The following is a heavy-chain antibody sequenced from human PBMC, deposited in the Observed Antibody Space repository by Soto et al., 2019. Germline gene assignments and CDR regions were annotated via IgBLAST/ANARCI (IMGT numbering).Heavy chain of an antibody. V-gene: IGHV3-48*03. D-gene: IGHD6-6*01. CDR1: GFTLRNYE. CDR2: ISGSNNNI. J-gene: IGHJ5*02. Sequence: GVSLRLSCAASGFTLRNYEMNWVRQAPGKGLEWISKISGSNNNIYYADSVRGRFTISRDNAKNSLYLQMNALRAEDTAFYYCARATKQFSSTHWFDTCGQGTRVTV. CDR3: ARATKQFSSTHWFDT.